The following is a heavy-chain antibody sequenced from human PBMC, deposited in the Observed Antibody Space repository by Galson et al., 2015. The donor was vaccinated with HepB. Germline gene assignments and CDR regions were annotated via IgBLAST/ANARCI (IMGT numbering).Heavy chain of an antibody. CDR1: GDSVSSNSAA. Sequence: CAISGDSVSSNSAAWNWIRQSPSRGLEWLGRTYYRSKWYDDYAVSVKSRIAIKPDTSKNQFSLHLNSVTPEDTAVYYCASIYSTAWDASDAFDTWGQGTMVAVSS. D-gene: IGHD6-19*01. J-gene: IGHJ3*02. V-gene: IGHV6-1*01. CDR3: ASIYSTAWDASDAFDT. CDR2: TYYRSKWYD.